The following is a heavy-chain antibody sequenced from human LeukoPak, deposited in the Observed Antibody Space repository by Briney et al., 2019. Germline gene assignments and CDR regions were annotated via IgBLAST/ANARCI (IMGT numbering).Heavy chain of an antibody. CDR3: AHSQVVAARNWFDP. Sequence: SGPMLVKPTQTLTLTCTFSGFSLSTSGVGVGWIRQPPGKALEWLALIYWNDDKRYSPSLKSRLTITKDTSKNQVVLTMTNMDPVDTATYYCAHSQVVAARNWFDPWGQGTLVTVSS. CDR1: GFSLSTSGVG. V-gene: IGHV2-5*01. D-gene: IGHD2-15*01. CDR2: IYWNDDK. J-gene: IGHJ5*02.